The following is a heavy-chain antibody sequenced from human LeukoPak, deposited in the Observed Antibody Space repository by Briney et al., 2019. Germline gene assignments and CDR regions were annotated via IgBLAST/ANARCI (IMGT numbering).Heavy chain of an antibody. J-gene: IGHJ4*02. CDR3: ARVGGGITIFGVVIQIGYFDY. V-gene: IGHV3-7*01. CDR2: IKQDGSEK. CDR1: GFTFSSYW. D-gene: IGHD3-3*01. Sequence: GGSLRLSCAASGFTFSSYWMSWVRQAPGKGLEWVANIKQDGSEKYYVDSVKGRFTISRDNAKNSLYLQMNSLRAEDTAVYYCARVGGGITIFGVVIQIGYFDYWGQGTLVTVSS.